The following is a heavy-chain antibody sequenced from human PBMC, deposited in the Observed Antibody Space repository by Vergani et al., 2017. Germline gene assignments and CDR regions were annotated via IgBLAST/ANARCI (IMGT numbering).Heavy chain of an antibody. V-gene: IGHV3-48*01. CDR1: GFTFSSYS. Sequence: EVQLVESGGGLVQPGGSLRLSCAASGFTFSSYSMNWVRQAPGKGLEWVSYISSSSSTIYYADSVKGRFTISRDNAKNSLYLQMNSLRAEDTAVYYCARDRRAGLFDYWGQGTLVTVSS. J-gene: IGHJ4*02. CDR2: ISSSSSTI. CDR3: ARDRRAGLFDY. D-gene: IGHD3/OR15-3a*01.